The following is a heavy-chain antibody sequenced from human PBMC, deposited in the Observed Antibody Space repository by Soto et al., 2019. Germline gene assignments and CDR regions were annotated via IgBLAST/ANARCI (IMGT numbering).Heavy chain of an antibody. CDR3: AKGSGDDSGLFDY. CDR1: GFTFSTYG. Sequence: VGSLRLSCAASGFTFSTYGMHWVRQAPGKGLEWVAVMLSDGSNKYYIDSVKGRFTISRDNSKNTLYLQMNSLRAEDTALYYCAKGSGDDSGLFDYWGQGTLVTVSS. V-gene: IGHV3-30*18. D-gene: IGHD5-12*01. J-gene: IGHJ4*02. CDR2: MLSDGSNK.